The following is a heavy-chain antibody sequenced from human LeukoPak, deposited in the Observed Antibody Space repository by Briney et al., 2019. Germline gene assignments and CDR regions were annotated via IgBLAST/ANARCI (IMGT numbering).Heavy chain of an antibody. CDR1: GFTFNNYA. V-gene: IGHV3-23*01. J-gene: IGHJ4*02. CDR2: ISSSGGNT. D-gene: IGHD6-13*01. CDR3: AKDPRGSWYGFCHY. Sequence: GGSLGLSCAASGFTFNNYAMSWVRQSPGKGLEWVSAISSSGGNTYYADSVKGRFTISRDNSKNTVYPQMNSLRAEDTAVYYCAKDPRGSWYGFCHYWGQGTLVTVSS.